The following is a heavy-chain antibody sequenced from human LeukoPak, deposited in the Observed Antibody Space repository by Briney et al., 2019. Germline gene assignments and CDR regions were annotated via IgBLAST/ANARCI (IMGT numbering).Heavy chain of an antibody. J-gene: IGHJ4*02. Sequence: GGSLRLSCAASGFTFSSYWMSWVRQAPGKGLEWVSYISSSGSTIYYADSVKGRFTISRDNAKNSLYLQMNSLRAEDTAVYYCARDGVSSWYYFDDWGQGTLVTVSS. V-gene: IGHV3-48*04. D-gene: IGHD6-13*01. CDR1: GFTFSSYW. CDR2: ISSSGSTI. CDR3: ARDGVSSWYYFDD.